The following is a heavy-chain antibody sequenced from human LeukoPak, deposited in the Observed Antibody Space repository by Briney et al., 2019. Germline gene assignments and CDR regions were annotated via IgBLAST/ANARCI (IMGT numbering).Heavy chain of an antibody. V-gene: IGHV4-39*01. CDR3: ARTRYYYNSRSYGAPYYFDY. CDR1: GGSISSSTYY. CDR2: IYYSGST. Sequence: SETLSLTCTVSGGSISSSTYYWGWIRQPPGKGLEWIGSIYYSGSTYYNPSLKSRVTISADTSKNQFSLKLSSVTAADTAVYYCARTRYYYNSRSYGAPYYFDYWGQGTLVTVSS. D-gene: IGHD3-10*01. J-gene: IGHJ4*02.